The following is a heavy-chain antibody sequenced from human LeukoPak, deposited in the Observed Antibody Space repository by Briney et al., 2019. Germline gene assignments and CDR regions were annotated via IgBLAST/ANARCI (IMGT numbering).Heavy chain of an antibody. CDR2: ISAYNGNT. J-gene: IGHJ6*03. D-gene: IGHD3-10*01. V-gene: IGHV1-18*01. CDR1: GYTFTSYG. CDR3: ARANQAGITMVRGVITYYYYYMDV. Sequence: ASVKVSCKASGYTFTSYGISWVRQAPGQGLEWMGRISAYNGNTNYAQKLQGRVTMTTDTSTSTAYMELRSLRSDDTAVYYCARANQAGITMVRGVITYYYYYMDVWGKGTTVTVSS.